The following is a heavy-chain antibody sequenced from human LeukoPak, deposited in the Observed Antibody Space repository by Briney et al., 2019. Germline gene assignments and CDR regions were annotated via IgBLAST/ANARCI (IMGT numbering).Heavy chain of an antibody. J-gene: IGHJ4*02. CDR1: GFTFSSYS. CDR2: ISSSSSSYI. V-gene: IGHV3-21*01. CDR3: ASCSGGSCYSGRIDY. D-gene: IGHD2-15*01. Sequence: GGSLRLSCAASGFTFSSYSMNWVRQAPGKGLEWVSSISSSSSSYIYYADSVKGRFTISRDNAKNSLYLQMNSLRAEDTAVYYCASCSGGSCYSGRIDYWGQGTLVTVS.